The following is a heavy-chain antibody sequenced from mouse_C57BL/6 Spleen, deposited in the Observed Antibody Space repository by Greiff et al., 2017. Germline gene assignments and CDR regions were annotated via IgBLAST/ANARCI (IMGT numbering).Heavy chain of an antibody. V-gene: IGHV5-9-1*02. CDR1: GFTFSSYA. CDR2: ISSGGDYI. CDR3: TRGGHYYGYDENAMDY. J-gene: IGHJ4*01. D-gene: IGHD2-2*01. Sequence: EVKLVESGEGLVKPGGSLKLSCAASGFTFSSYAMSWVRQTPEKRLEWVAYISSGGDYIYYADTVKGRFTISRDNARNTLYLQMSSLKSEDTAMYYCTRGGHYYGYDENAMDYWGQGTSVTVSS.